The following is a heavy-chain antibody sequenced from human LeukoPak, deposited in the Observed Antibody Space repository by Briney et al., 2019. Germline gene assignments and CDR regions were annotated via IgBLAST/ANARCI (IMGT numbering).Heavy chain of an antibody. CDR1: GYSFISYW. Sequence: GESLKISCKGSGYSFISYWIGWVRQMPGKGLEWMGIIHPGDSEPTYSPSFQGQVSISADKSISTAYLQWSSLKASDTAMYYCARQSRVNGSWYIIDYWGQGTLVTVSS. J-gene: IGHJ4*02. V-gene: IGHV5-51*01. CDR2: IHPGDSEP. D-gene: IGHD6-13*01. CDR3: ARQSRVNGSWYIIDY.